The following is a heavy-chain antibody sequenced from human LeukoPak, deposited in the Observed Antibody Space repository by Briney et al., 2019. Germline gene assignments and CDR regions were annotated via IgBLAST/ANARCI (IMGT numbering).Heavy chain of an antibody. CDR3: ARERGEFGGSYFPDY. V-gene: IGHV1-3*03. CDR1: GYTFTSYA. D-gene: IGHD1-26*01. CDR2: INDGDGNT. Sequence: ASVKVSCKASGYTFTSYAVHWVRRAPGQSLEWMGYINDGDGNTKYSQEFQGRVAITRDTSASIVYMELSSLRSEDMAFYYCARERGEFGGSYFPDYWGQGTLVTVSS. J-gene: IGHJ4*02.